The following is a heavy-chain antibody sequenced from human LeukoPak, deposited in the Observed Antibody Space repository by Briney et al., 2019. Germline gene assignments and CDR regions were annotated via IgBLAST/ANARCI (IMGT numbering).Heavy chain of an antibody. CDR1: GGSITSSNR. CDR2: IYHSGST. V-gene: IGHV4-4*02. D-gene: IGHD1-26*01. Sequence: PSETVSLTCAVSGGSITSSNRWSWVRQPPGKGLEWIGEIYHSGSTNYNPSLKSRVIISVDKSKNQFSLKLSSVTAADTAVYYCARVAAGKYFDYWGQGTLVTVSS. J-gene: IGHJ4*02. CDR3: ARVAAGKYFDY.